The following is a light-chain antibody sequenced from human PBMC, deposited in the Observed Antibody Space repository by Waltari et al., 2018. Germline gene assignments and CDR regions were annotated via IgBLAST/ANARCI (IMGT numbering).Light chain of an antibody. CDR2: LEGDGSY. V-gene: IGLV4-60*03. Sequence: QPVLTQSPSASASLGSSVKLTCPLSRGHSSYIIARPQQRPGKAPRYLMKLEGDGSYNKGKGVPDRFSGSSSGADRYLIISNVQSEDEADYYCATWDDNIVLFGGGTKVTVL. CDR1: RGHSSYI. J-gene: IGLJ2*01. CDR3: ATWDDNIVL.